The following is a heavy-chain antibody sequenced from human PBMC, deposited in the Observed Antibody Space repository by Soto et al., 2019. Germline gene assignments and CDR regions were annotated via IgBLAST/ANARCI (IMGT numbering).Heavy chain of an antibody. CDR2: IIPIFGTV. V-gene: IGHV1-69*01. Sequence: QVQLVQSGAEVKKPGSSVKVSCKASGGTFSSYAISWVRQAPGQGLEWMGGIIPIFGTVNYAQKFQGRVTITADESTSTAYMELSSLRSEDTAVYYCARGASPYDSSGYYTGYWGQGTLVTVSS. CDR3: ARGASPYDSSGYYTGY. J-gene: IGHJ4*02. D-gene: IGHD3-22*01. CDR1: GGTFSSYA.